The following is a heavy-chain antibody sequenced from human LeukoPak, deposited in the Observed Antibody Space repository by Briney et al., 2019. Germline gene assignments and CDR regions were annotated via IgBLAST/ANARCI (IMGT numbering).Heavy chain of an antibody. CDR1: GGSFSGYY. J-gene: IGHJ4*02. CDR2: INHSGST. CDR3: ARTRVQYQLLYPNYFDY. V-gene: IGHV4-34*01. D-gene: IGHD2-2*02. Sequence: SETLSLTCAVYGGSFSGYYWSWIRQPPGKGLEWIGEINHSGSTNYNPSLKSRVTISVDTSKNQFSLKLSSVTAADAAVYYCARTRVQYQLLYPNYFDYWGQGTLVTVSS.